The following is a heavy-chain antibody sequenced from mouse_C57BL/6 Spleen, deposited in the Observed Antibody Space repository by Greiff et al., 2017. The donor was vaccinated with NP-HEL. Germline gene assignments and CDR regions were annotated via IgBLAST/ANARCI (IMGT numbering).Heavy chain of an antibody. Sequence: QVQLQQSGAELVKPGASVKISCKASGYAFSSYWMTWVKQRPGKGLEWIGQIYPGDGDTNYNGKFKGKATLTADKSSSTAYMQLSSLTSEDSAVYFCANDGYYGAYWGQGTLVTVSA. CDR1: GYAFSSYW. V-gene: IGHV1-80*01. CDR2: IYPGDGDT. CDR3: ANDGYYGAY. D-gene: IGHD2-3*01. J-gene: IGHJ3*01.